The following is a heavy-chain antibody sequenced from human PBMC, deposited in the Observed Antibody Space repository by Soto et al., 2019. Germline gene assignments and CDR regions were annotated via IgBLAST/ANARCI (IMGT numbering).Heavy chain of an antibody. D-gene: IGHD6-19*01. CDR2: INHGGST. CDR3: ARASKVWGRGMSLTPIAVAAPGIY. V-gene: IGHV4-34*01. CDR1: GGSFSGFY. Sequence: QVQLQQWGAGMLKPSETLSLTCAVYGGSFSGFYWTWIRQPPGKGLEWIGEINHGGSTNYNPSLQSRVTISVDTFKTQFSLNTIYVTAADTAVYYCARASKVWGRGMSLTPIAVAAPGIYWGQGTLVTVSS. J-gene: IGHJ4*02.